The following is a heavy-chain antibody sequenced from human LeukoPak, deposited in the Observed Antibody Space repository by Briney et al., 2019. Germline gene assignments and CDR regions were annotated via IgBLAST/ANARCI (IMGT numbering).Heavy chain of an antibody. V-gene: IGHV4-59*01. J-gene: IGHJ6*03. Sequence: PSETLSLTCTVSGGSISSYYWSWIRQPPGKGLEWIGYIYYSGSTNYNLSLKSRVTISVDTSKNQFSLKLSSVTAADTAVYYCARSPENYYMDVWGKGTTVTISS. CDR3: ARSPENYYMDV. CDR1: GGSISSYY. CDR2: IYYSGST.